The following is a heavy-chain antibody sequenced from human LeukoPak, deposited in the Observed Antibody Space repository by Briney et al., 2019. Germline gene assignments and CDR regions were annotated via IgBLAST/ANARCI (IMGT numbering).Heavy chain of an antibody. J-gene: IGHJ4*02. CDR3: ARGLRYSSSWYSY. CDR2: INHSGST. D-gene: IGHD6-13*01. Sequence: SETLSLTCAVYGGSYSGYYWSWIRQPPGKGLEWIGEINHSGSTNYNPSLKSRVTISVDTSKNQFSLKLSSVTAADTAVYYCARGLRYSSSWYSYWGQGTLVTVSS. CDR1: GGSYSGYY. V-gene: IGHV4-34*01.